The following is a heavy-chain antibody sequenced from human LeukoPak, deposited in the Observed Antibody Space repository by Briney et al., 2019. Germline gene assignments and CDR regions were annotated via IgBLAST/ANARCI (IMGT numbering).Heavy chain of an antibody. D-gene: IGHD6-19*01. CDR2: IYYSGST. CDR3: ARGDSSGWPFDY. CDR1: GGSISSSSYY. J-gene: IGHJ4*02. Sequence: PSETLSLTCTVFGGSISSSSYYWGWIRQPPGKGLEWIGSIYYSGSTYYNPSLKSRVTISVDTSKNQFSLKLSSVTAADTAVYYCARGDSSGWPFDYWGQGTLVTVSS. V-gene: IGHV4-39*01.